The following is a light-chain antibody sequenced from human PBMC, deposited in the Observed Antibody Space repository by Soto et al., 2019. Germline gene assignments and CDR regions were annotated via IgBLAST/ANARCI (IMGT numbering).Light chain of an antibody. Sequence: DIQMTQSPSSLSASVRDRVTITCRASQGISKDLAWYQQKPGKVPKVLIYAASTWESGVPSRCSGSGSGTDLTLTISSLQPEDVAVYYCQKYDSAPWTFGQGTKVEIK. J-gene: IGKJ1*01. CDR3: QKYDSAPWT. V-gene: IGKV1-27*01. CDR1: QGISKD. CDR2: AAS.